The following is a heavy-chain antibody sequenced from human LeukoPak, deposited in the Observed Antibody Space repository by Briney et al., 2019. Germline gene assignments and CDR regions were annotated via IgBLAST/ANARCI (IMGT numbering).Heavy chain of an antibody. CDR1: GGSISSGGYY. CDR2: IYYGGST. Sequence: PSQTLSLTCTVSGGSISSGGYYWSWIRQHPGTGLEWIGYIYYGGSTYYNPSLKSRVSISVDTSKNQFSLNLSSVTAADTAVYYCARLSAAGPYTLDYWGQGTLVTVSS. CDR3: ARLSAAGPYTLDY. D-gene: IGHD6-13*01. V-gene: IGHV4-31*03. J-gene: IGHJ4*02.